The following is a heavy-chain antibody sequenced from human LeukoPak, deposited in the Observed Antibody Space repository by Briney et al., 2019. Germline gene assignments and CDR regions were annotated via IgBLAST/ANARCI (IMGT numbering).Heavy chain of an antibody. D-gene: IGHD1-26*01. V-gene: IGHV3-33*01. Sequence: PGRSLRLSCAASGFTFSSYGMHWVRQAPGKGLEWVAVIWYDGSNKYYADFVKGRFTISRDNSKNTLYLQMNSLRAEDTAVYYCATEAPVKREWELSYWGQGTLVTVSS. CDR1: GFTFSSYG. CDR3: ATEAPVKREWELSY. J-gene: IGHJ4*02. CDR2: IWYDGSNK.